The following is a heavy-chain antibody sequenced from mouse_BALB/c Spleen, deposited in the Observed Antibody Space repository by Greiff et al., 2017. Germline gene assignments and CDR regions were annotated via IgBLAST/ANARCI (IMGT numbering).Heavy chain of an antibody. CDR3: TRQDYYGGGYYFDY. CDR1: GFTFSNYW. CDR2: IRLKSNNYAT. D-gene: IGHD1-1*01. J-gene: IGHJ2*01. V-gene: IGHV6-6*02. Sequence: EVMLVESGGGLVQPGGSMKLSCVASGFTFSNYWMNWVRQSPEKGLEWVAEIRLKSNNYATHYAESVKGRFTISRDDSKSSVYLQMNNLRAEDTGIYYCTRQDYYGGGYYFDYWGQGTTLTVSS.